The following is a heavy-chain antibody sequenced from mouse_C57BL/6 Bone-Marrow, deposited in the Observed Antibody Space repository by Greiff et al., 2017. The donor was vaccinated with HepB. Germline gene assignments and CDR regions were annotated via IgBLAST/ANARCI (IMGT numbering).Heavy chain of an antibody. D-gene: IGHD2-4*01. CDR3: ARAGLRRYWYFDV. J-gene: IGHJ1*03. V-gene: IGHV5-16*01. CDR2: INYDGSST. CDR1: GFTFSDYY. Sequence: EVKVEESEGGLVQPGSSMKLSCTASGFTFSDYYMAWVRQVPEKGLEWVANINYDGSSTYYLDSLKSRFIISRDNAKNILYLQMSSLKSEDTATYYCARAGLRRYWYFDVWSTGTTVTVSS.